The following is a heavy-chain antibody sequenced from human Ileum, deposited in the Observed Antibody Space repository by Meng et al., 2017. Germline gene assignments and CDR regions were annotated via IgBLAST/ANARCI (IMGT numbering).Heavy chain of an antibody. J-gene: IGHJ4*02. CDR3: SRDSMNYRRPGY. CDR2: IYHSGST. D-gene: IGHD3-16*02. V-gene: IGHV4-38-2*02. Sequence: SETLSLTCTVSGYSISSGYYWGWIRQPPGKGLEWIGSIYHSGSTYSNPSIKSRVTVSVDTSKNQFSLKLSSVTAADTAVYYCSRDSMNYRRPGYWGQGTLVTVSS. CDR1: GYSISSGYY.